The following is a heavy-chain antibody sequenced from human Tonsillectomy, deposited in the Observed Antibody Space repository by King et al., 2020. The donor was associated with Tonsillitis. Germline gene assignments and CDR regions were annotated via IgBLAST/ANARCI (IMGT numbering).Heavy chain of an antibody. D-gene: IGHD5-12*01. V-gene: IGHV4-39*07. CDR1: GGSISSSSYY. J-gene: IGHJ2*01. CDR2: IYYSGST. Sequence: QLQESGPGLVKPSETLSLTCTVSGGSISSSSYYWGWIRQPPGKGLEWIGSIYYSGSTYYNPSLKSRVTISVDQSKNQVSLKLSSVTAADTAVYYCARERGGKGYAPYWYFDLWGRGTLVTVSS. CDR3: ARERGGKGYAPYWYFDL.